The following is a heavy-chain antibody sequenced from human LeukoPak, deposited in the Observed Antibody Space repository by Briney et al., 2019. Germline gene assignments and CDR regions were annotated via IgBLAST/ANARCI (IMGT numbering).Heavy chain of an antibody. Sequence: SETLSLTCTVSGGSISSSSYYWGWIRQPPGKGLEWIGSIYHSGSTYYNPSLKSRVTISVDTSKNQFSLKLTSVTATDTAVYYCARRIRNYYNSGTLWTYYFDYWGQGTLVTVSS. J-gene: IGHJ4*02. CDR3: ARRIRNYYNSGTLWTYYFDY. CDR1: GGSISSSSYY. D-gene: IGHD3-10*01. V-gene: IGHV4-39*01. CDR2: IYHSGST.